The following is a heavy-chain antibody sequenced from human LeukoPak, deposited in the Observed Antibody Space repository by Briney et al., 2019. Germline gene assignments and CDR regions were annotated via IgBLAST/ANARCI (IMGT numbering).Heavy chain of an antibody. CDR2: ISYDGSNK. V-gene: IGHV3-30*03. Sequence: GGSLRLSCAASGFTFSSYDMHWVRQAPGKGLEWVAVISYDGSNKYYADSVKGRFTISRDNSKNTLYLQMNSLRAEDTAVYYCARTRDGYNRPDYWGQGTLVTVSS. CDR3: ARTRDGYNRPDY. CDR1: GFTFSSYD. J-gene: IGHJ4*02. D-gene: IGHD5-24*01.